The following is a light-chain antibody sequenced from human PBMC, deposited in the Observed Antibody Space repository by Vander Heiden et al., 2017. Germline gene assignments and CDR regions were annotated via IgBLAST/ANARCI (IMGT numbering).Light chain of an antibody. V-gene: IGKV1-5*03. J-gene: IGKJ1*01. CDR2: KAS. Sequence: DIQMTQSPSTLSASVGDRVTITCRASQSISSWLAWYQQKPGKAPKVLIYKASSLESGVPSRFSGSGSGTEFTLTISSLHPDDFATYYCQQYNSYSQTFGQGTKVEIK. CDR3: QQYNSYSQT. CDR1: QSISSW.